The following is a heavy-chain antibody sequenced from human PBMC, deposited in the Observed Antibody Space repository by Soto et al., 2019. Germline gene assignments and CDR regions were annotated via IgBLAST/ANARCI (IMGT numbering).Heavy chain of an antibody. J-gene: IGHJ4*02. Sequence: EVQLLESGGGLVQPGGSLRLSCAASGFTFSSYAMSWVRQAPGKGLEWVSVISGSGSSTYYAGSVKGRFTSSRDNSKKTLDVQMNSLRADATAVYYCAKMCHCRSGSTTYHFDCWGQRTQVIVS. CDR2: ISGSGSST. CDR1: GFTFSSYA. V-gene: IGHV3-23*01. CDR3: AKMCHCRSGSTTYHFDC. D-gene: IGHD3-3*02.